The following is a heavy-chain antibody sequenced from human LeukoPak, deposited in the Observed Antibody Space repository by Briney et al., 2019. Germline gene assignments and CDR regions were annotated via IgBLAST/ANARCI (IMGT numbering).Heavy chain of an antibody. D-gene: IGHD6-19*01. CDR1: GYSFTSYW. CDR3: ARQGVLAVAGRVYIDY. V-gene: IGHV5-10-1*01. J-gene: IGHJ4*02. CDR2: IDPSDSYT. Sequence: GESLKISCKGSGYSFTSYWISWVRQMPGKGLEWMGRIDPSDSYTNYSPSFQGHVTISADKSISTAYLQWSSLKASDTAMYYCARQGVLAVAGRVYIDYWGQGTLVTVSS.